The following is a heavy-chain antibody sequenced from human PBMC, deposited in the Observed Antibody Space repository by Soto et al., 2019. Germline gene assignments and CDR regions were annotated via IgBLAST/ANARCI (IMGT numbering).Heavy chain of an antibody. CDR3: ARDRGAYGMDV. Sequence: ASVKVSCKASGYTFTSYGISWVRQAPGQGLEWMGWISAYNGNTNYAQKFQGRVTMTTDTSTSTAYMEVRSLRFDDTAVYYCARDRGAYGMDVWGQGTTVTAP. CDR2: ISAYNGNT. V-gene: IGHV1-18*01. J-gene: IGHJ6*02. CDR1: GYTFTSYG.